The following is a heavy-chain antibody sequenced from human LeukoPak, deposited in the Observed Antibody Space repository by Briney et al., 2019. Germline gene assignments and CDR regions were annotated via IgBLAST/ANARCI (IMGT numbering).Heavy chain of an antibody. J-gene: IGHJ3*02. V-gene: IGHV4-59*08. D-gene: IGHD5-18*01. CDR3: ARHLLRGYSYGSAANDAFDI. CDR2: IYYSGST. CDR1: GGSISSYY. Sequence: SETLSLTCTVSGGSISSYYWSWIRQPPGKGLEWIGYIYYSGSTNYNPSLKSRVTISVDTSKNQFSLKLSSVTAADTAVYYCARHLLRGYSYGSAANDAFDIWGQGTMVTVSS.